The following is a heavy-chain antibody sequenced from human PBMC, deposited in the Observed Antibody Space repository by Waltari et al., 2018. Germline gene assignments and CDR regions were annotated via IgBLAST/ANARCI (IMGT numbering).Heavy chain of an antibody. CDR3: ARPSWGGDCYWCEDY. Sequence: QLQLQESGPGLVKPSETLSLTCTVSGGSVSSTNYYWGWIRQPPGKGLGWIGGVYYSGNTHYNPSVESRFTISVDTSKNQFSLKLSSVTAADTAVYYCARPSWGGDCYWCEDYWGQGTLVTGSS. J-gene: IGHJ4*02. V-gene: IGHV4-39*01. D-gene: IGHD2-21*02. CDR1: GGSVSSTNYY. CDR2: VYYSGNT.